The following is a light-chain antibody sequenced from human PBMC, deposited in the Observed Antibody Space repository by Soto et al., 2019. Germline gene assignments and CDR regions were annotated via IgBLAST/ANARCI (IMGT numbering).Light chain of an antibody. CDR2: GAS. CDR3: QQYDTWPPNYT. CDR1: QSVNSN. Sequence: EIVMTQSPATLSVSPGERATVSCRASQSVNSNLAWYQQTPGQAPRLLIYGASTRATGIPATFSGSGSGTEFTLTISSLQSEDSAVYYCQQYDTWPPNYTFGQGTKLEIK. J-gene: IGKJ2*01. V-gene: IGKV3-15*01.